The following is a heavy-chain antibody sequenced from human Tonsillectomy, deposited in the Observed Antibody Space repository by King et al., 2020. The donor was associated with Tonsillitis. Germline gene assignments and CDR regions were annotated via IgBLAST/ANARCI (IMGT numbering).Heavy chain of an antibody. CDR2: IYSSGST. CDR1: GGSISSSSYY. J-gene: IGHJ4*02. Sequence: QLQESGPGLVKPSETLSLTCTVSGGSISSSSYYWGWIRQSPGKGLEWIGSIYSSGSTYYNPSLKSRVTISVDTSKNQFSLKLSSVTAADTAVYYCAGVLEGVAAFYYWGQGTLVTVSS. D-gene: IGHD3-3*01. V-gene: IGHV4-39*07. CDR3: AGVLEGVAAFYY.